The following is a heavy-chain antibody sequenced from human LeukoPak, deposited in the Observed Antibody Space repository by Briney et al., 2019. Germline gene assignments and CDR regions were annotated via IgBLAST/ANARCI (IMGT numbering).Heavy chain of an antibody. CDR3: ARSRAFNSGAFDP. J-gene: IGHJ5*02. CDR2: IYNGVNT. D-gene: IGHD1-26*01. Sequence: SETLSLTCTVSGASVSSASYWSWIRQPPGKGVEWFAHIYNGVNTNYNPSLKSRVTISVDTSKNQFSLRLNSVTAADTAVYYCARSRAFNSGAFDPWGQGSLVTVSS. V-gene: IGHV4-61*01. CDR1: GASVSSASY.